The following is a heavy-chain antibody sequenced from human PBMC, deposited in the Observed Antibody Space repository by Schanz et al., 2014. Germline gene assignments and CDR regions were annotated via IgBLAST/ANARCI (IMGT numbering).Heavy chain of an antibody. V-gene: IGHV3-66*01. D-gene: IGHD3-10*01. Sequence: EVQLVESGGGSVQPGGSLRLSCAASGFSVGNKYMNWVRQAPGKGLEWVSFIYIGGNTYYADSVKGRFTISRDNSKNTVYIQMNSLRAEDTAVYHCVSSGSYSSYASWGQGTLVTVSS. CDR3: VSSGSYSSYAS. J-gene: IGHJ4*02. CDR1: GFSVGNKY. CDR2: IYIGGNT.